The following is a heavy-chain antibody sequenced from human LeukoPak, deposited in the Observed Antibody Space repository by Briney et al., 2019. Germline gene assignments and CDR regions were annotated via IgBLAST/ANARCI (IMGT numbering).Heavy chain of an antibody. CDR1: GFTFSSYA. V-gene: IGHV4-39*01. D-gene: IGHD6-13*01. J-gene: IGHJ4*02. Sequence: GSLRLSCAASGFTFSSYAMSWVRQPPGKGLEWIGSIYYSGSTYYNPSLKSRVTISVDTSKNQFSLKLSSVTAADTAVYYCARHTSSSWYLGGDYWGQGTLVTVSS. CDR3: ARHTSSSWYLGGDY. CDR2: IYYSGST.